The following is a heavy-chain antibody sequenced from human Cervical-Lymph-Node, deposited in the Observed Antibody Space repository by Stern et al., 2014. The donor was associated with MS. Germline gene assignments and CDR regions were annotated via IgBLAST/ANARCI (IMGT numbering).Heavy chain of an antibody. CDR3: TRKGVAVRDAFDV. CDR2: VYHTGRT. Sequence: QLQLQESGPGLVKHSETLSLSCSVSGGSISPNYWSWVRQAPGKGLEWLGHVYHTGRTDYNPSLKTRVTISVDLAKNTFSLNLTSVTAADTAIYFCTRKGVAVRDAFDVWGQGTMAIVSS. CDR1: GGSISPNY. D-gene: IGHD6-19*01. V-gene: IGHV4-59*12. J-gene: IGHJ3*01.